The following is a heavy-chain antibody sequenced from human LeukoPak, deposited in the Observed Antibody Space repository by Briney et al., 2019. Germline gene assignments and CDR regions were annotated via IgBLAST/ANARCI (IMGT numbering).Heavy chain of an antibody. J-gene: IGHJ4*02. CDR3: ARDRYGDGSAHLDY. CDR2: ITPSGGT. CDR1: GYTFTSYA. D-gene: IGHD5-24*01. V-gene: IGHV1-2*02. Sequence: ASVKVSCKAPGYTFTSYAIHWVRQAPGQGLEWMGWITPSGGTNYPQKFQGRVAITWDTSITTAYMDLSRLTSDDTAVYYCARDRYGDGSAHLDYWGQGALVTVSS.